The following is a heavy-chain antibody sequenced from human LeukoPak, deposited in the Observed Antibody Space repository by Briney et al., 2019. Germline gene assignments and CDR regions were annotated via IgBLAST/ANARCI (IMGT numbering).Heavy chain of an antibody. Sequence: PGASLRLSCAASGFSFSNYAISWVRQVPGKGLGWVSAISGRDDSTYYADSVKGRFTISRDTSKNTLYLQMNSLRAEDTAVYYCAKWGDYDVLTGYYDSDYWGQGTLVTVSS. J-gene: IGHJ4*02. D-gene: IGHD3-9*01. CDR2: ISGRDDST. CDR3: AKWGDYDVLTGYYDSDY. CDR1: GFSFSNYA. V-gene: IGHV3-23*01.